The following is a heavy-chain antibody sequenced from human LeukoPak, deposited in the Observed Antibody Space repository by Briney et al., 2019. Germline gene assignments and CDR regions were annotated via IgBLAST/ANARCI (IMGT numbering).Heavy chain of an antibody. Sequence: PGGSLRLSCAASGFTFSSYAMSWVRQAPGKGLEWVSAISGSGGSTYYADSVKGRFTISRDNSKNTLYLQMNSLRAEDTAVYYCAKRFFYDILTGGDAFDIWGQGTMVTVSS. CDR1: GFTFSSYA. J-gene: IGHJ3*02. CDR3: AKRFFYDILTGGDAFDI. D-gene: IGHD3-9*01. V-gene: IGHV3-23*01. CDR2: ISGSGGST.